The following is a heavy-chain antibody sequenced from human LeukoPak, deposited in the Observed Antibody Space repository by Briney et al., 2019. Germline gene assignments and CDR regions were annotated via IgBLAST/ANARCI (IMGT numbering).Heavy chain of an antibody. CDR3: ARADYGDYVGYNWFDP. CDR1: GYSFTSYW. Sequence: GESLKISCKGSGYSFTSYWIGWVRQMPGKGLEWMGIIYPGDSDTRYSPSFQGQVTISADKSISTAHLQWSSLKASDTAMYYCARADYGDYVGYNWFDPWGQGTLVTVSS. D-gene: IGHD4-17*01. V-gene: IGHV5-51*01. J-gene: IGHJ5*02. CDR2: IYPGDSDT.